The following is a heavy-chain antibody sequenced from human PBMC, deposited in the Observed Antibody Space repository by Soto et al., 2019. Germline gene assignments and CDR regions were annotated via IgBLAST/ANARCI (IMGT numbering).Heavy chain of an antibody. V-gene: IGHV3-11*04. CDR3: ARPLWFAELAH. J-gene: IGHJ4*02. D-gene: IGHD3-10*01. Sequence: PGGSLRLSCAASGFTFSDYYXHWIRRAPGKGLEWISYISGNGEVIQYADSVKGRFTISRDNAKNSLYLQMNSLRAEDTAVYYCARPLWFAELAHWGQGTLVTVSS. CDR2: ISGNGEVI. CDR1: GFTFSDYY.